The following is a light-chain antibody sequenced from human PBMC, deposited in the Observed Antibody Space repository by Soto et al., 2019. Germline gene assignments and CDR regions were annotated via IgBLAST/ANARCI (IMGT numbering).Light chain of an antibody. CDR1: QNIVGW. CDR2: QAS. V-gene: IGKV1-5*03. Sequence: DIQMTQSPSTLSASVGDRVTISCRASQNIVGWLAWYQHKPGRAPKLLIYQASTLEIGVPSRFSGSGSGTEFTLPLRRLQPDESATYYCQHYDSYPITFGQGTRLEIK. CDR3: QHYDSYPIT. J-gene: IGKJ5*01.